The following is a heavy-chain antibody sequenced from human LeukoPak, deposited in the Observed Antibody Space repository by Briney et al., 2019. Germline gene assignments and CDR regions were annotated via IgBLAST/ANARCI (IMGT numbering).Heavy chain of an antibody. CDR3: ARARIVGATRPWYFDL. CDR1: GGSFSGYY. V-gene: IGHV4-34*01. CDR2: INHSGST. Sequence: SETLSLTCAVYGGSFSGYYWSWIRQPPGKGLEWIGEINHSGSTNYNPSLKSRVTISVDTSKNQFPLELSSVTAADTAVYYCARARIVGATRPWYFDLWGRGTLVTVSS. J-gene: IGHJ2*01. D-gene: IGHD1-26*01.